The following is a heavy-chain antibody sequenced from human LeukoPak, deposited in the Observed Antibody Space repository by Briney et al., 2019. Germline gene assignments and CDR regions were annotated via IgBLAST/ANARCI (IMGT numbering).Heavy chain of an antibody. CDR1: GFTFSSYS. V-gene: IGHV3-21*01. CDR2: ISSSSSYI. Sequence: GGSLRLSCAASGFTFSSYSMNWVRQAPGKGLEWVSSISSSSSYIYYADSVKGRFTISRDNAKNSLYLQMNSLRAEDTAVYYCASLTMVRGVILSPPKDYWGQGTLVTVSS. D-gene: IGHD3-10*01. CDR3: ASLTMVRGVILSPPKDY. J-gene: IGHJ4*02.